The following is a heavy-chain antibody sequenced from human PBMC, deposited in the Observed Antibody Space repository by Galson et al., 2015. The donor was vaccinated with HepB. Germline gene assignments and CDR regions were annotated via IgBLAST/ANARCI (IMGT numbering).Heavy chain of an antibody. J-gene: IGHJ6*02. V-gene: IGHV3-30*18. CDR1: GFTFSSYG. D-gene: IGHD2-15*01. Sequence: SLRLSCAASGFTFSSYGMHWVRQAPGKGLEWVAVISYDGSNKYYADSVKGRFTISRDNSKNTLYLQMNSLRAEDTAVYYCAKDGEVGTPRGGYGMDVWGQGTTVTVSS. CDR2: ISYDGSNK. CDR3: AKDGEVGTPRGGYGMDV.